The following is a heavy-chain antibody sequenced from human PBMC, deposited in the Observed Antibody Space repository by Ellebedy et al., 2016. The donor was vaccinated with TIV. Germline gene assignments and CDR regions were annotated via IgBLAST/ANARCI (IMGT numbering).Heavy chain of an antibody. V-gene: IGHV3-74*01. CDR3: ARWAYVNSWYHLDY. CDR2: INRDGSSA. Sequence: GESLKISCAASGFTFSNYWIHWVRQAPGKGLVWLSRINRDGSSANYADSVKGRFSISRDNSKNTLYVQMNSLRAEDTAVYYCARWAYVNSWYHLDYWGQGTLVTVSS. D-gene: IGHD1-14*01. CDR1: GFTFSNYW. J-gene: IGHJ4*02.